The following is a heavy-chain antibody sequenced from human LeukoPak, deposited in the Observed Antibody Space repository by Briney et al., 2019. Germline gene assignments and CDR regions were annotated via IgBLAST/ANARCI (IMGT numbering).Heavy chain of an antibody. D-gene: IGHD5-24*01. J-gene: IGHJ4*02. CDR2: ISNSGSTI. V-gene: IGHV3-48*03. CDR3: AKEAYGYIIW. CDR1: GCTFSSYE. Sequence: PGGSLRLSCAAAGCTFSSYEMNWLRQAPGKGLEGFSYISNSGSTIYYVDSVYGGFTISRENAKNSLYLQMNSLRAEETAVYYCAKEAYGYIIWWGQGTLDTVSS.